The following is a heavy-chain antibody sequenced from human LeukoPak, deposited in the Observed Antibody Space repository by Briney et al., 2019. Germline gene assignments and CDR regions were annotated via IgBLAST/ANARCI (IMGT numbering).Heavy chain of an antibody. CDR2: IYHSGST. CDR1: GYSISSGYC. J-gene: IGHJ5*02. D-gene: IGHD6-13*01. CDR3: ARSGYSSGWYDVENWFDP. Sequence: PSETLSLTCTVSGYSISSGYCWGWIRQPPGKGLEWIGSIYHSGSTYYNPSLKSRVTISVDTSKNQFSLKLSSVTAADTAVYYCARSGYSSGWYDVENWFDPWGQGTLVTVSS. V-gene: IGHV4-38-2*02.